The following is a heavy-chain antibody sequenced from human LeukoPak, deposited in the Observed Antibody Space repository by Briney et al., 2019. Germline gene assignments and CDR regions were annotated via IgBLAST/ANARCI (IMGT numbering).Heavy chain of an antibody. CDR2: ISSSSSTI. CDR1: GFSFSTYS. CDR3: ARDRATVTTSDGLDI. D-gene: IGHD4-17*01. J-gene: IGHJ3*02. V-gene: IGHV3-48*02. Sequence: PGGSLRLSCAASGFSFSTYSMNRVRQAPGKGLEWVSYISSSSSTIYYADSVKGRFTISRDNAKNSLYLQMNSLRDEDTAVYYCARDRATVTTSDGLDIWGQGTMVTVSS.